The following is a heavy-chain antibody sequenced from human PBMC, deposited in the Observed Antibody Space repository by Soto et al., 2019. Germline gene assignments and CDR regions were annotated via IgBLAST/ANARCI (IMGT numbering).Heavy chain of an antibody. D-gene: IGHD6-19*01. J-gene: IGHJ4*02. CDR2: IMPDGNKK. Sequence: EVQLVESGGGLVQPGESLRLSCAPSAFDFGGSWMSWVRQAPGKGLEWVANIMPDGNKKYYVDSVKGRFTISRDNTKNSLVLQMNSLRAADTAVYYCARGGWWLYFHSWGQGTLVTVSS. CDR3: ARGGWWLYFHS. V-gene: IGHV3-7*01. CDR1: AFDFGGSW.